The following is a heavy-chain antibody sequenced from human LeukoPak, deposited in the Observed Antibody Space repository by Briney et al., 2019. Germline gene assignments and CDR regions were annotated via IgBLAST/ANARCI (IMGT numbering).Heavy chain of an antibody. V-gene: IGHV1-8*01. Sequence: ASVKVSCKASGYTFTSYDINWVRQATGQGLEWMGWMNPNSGNTGYAQKFQGRVTMTRNTSISTAYMELSSLRSEDTAVYYCARAYYDFWSGYLNNWFDPWGQGTLVTVSS. CDR1: GYTFTSYD. CDR2: MNPNSGNT. D-gene: IGHD3-3*01. J-gene: IGHJ5*02. CDR3: ARAYYDFWSGYLNNWFDP.